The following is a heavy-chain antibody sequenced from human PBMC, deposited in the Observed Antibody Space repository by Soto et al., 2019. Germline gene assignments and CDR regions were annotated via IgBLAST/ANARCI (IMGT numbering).Heavy chain of an antibody. CDR1: GYTFTSYA. Sequence: ASVKVSCKASGYTFTSYAMHWVRQAPGQRLEWMGWINAGNGNTKYSQKFQGRVTITRDTSASTAYMELSSLRSEDTAVYYCAREDPKDNSGKGGGGAWFDPWGQGTLVTVSS. V-gene: IGHV1-3*01. CDR3: AREDPKDNSGKGGGGAWFDP. D-gene: IGHD6-19*01. CDR2: INAGNGNT. J-gene: IGHJ5*02.